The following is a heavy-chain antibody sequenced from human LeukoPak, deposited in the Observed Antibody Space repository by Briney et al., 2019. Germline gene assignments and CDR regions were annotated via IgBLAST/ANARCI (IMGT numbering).Heavy chain of an antibody. J-gene: IGHJ5*02. Sequence: ASVKFSCKASGYSFTSYYMHWVRQAPGQGLEWMGIINPIDSSTSYAQKFQGRVTMTRDTSTSTVYMELSSLRSEDTAVYYCARGGVAKLGPLDLWGQGTLVTVSS. CDR3: ARGGVAKLGPLDL. D-gene: IGHD7-27*01. V-gene: IGHV1-46*01. CDR1: GYSFTSYY. CDR2: INPIDSST.